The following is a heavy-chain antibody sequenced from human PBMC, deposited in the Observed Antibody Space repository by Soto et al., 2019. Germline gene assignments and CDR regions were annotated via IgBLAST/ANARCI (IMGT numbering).Heavy chain of an antibody. CDR1: WFIVSLSY. CDR2: LCNGETS. D-gene: IGHD3-22*01. V-gene: IGHV3-53*01. Sequence: GGALRLAGGVSWFIVSLSYMTWVRQAPGRGVEWGSSLCNGETSYYADCVKVRFTISRDNSENTLSLQMNRMRVEDTAVYYCARLDYFDNSGYSYFDSWGHGTMVPVPQ. CDR3: ARLDYFDNSGYSYFDS. J-gene: IGHJ5*01.